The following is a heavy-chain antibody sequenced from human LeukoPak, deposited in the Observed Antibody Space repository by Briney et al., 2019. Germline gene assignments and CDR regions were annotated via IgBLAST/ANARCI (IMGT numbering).Heavy chain of an antibody. Sequence: GGSLRLSCAASGFTFRNYEMNWVRQAPGKGLEWVSYISSSGSTIYYADSVKGRFTISRDNAKNSLYLQMNSLRAEDTAVYYCARWDDNGGYYYYYMDVWGKGTTVTVSS. J-gene: IGHJ6*03. V-gene: IGHV3-48*03. D-gene: IGHD3-9*01. CDR3: ARWDDNGGYYYYYMDV. CDR1: GFTFRNYE. CDR2: ISSSGSTI.